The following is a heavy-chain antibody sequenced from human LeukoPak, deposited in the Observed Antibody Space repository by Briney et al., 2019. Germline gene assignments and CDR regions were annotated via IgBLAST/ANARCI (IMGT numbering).Heavy chain of an antibody. D-gene: IGHD3-22*01. Sequence: SETLSLTCTVSGGSISSGDYYWSWIRQPPGKGLEWIGYIYYSGSTYYNPSLKGRVTISVDTSNNQFSLKLSSVTAADTAVYYCARDRYYYDSSGYDYWYFDLWGRGTLVTVSS. V-gene: IGHV4-30-4*08. CDR3: ARDRYYYDSSGYDYWYFDL. J-gene: IGHJ2*01. CDR2: IYYSGST. CDR1: GGSISSGDYY.